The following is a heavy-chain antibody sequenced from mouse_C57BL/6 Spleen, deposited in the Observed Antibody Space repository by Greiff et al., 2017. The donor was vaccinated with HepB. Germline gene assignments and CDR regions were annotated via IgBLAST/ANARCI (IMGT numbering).Heavy chain of an antibody. Sequence: VQLVESGAELVRPGASVTLSCKASGYTFTDYEMHWVKQTPVHGLEWIGAIDPETGGTAYNQKFKGKAILTADTSSSTAYMERRSLTSEDSAVYYCTRDDYGSSYRFAYWGQGTRVTVSA. CDR3: TRDDYGSSYRFAY. J-gene: IGHJ3*01. CDR1: GYTFTDYE. V-gene: IGHV1-15*01. CDR2: IDPETGGT. D-gene: IGHD1-1*01.